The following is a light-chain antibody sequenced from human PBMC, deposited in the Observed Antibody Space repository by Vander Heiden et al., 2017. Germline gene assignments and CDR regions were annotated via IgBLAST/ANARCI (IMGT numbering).Light chain of an antibody. CDR1: RSVLYSANNKKY. CDR3: QQYYSTPFT. V-gene: IGKV4-1*01. J-gene: IGKJ5*01. CDR2: WSS. Sequence: IVMTQPPDSLAVSLGERATINCKSSRSVLYSANNKKYLAWYQQKPGQPTKLLIYWSSTRESGVPDRFSGSGSGTDFTLTISSLQAEDVAVYYCQQYYSTPFTFGQGTRLEIK.